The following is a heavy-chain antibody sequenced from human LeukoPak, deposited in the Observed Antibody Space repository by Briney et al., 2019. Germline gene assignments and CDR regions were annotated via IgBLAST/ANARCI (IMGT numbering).Heavy chain of an antibody. Sequence: SETLSLTCTVSGGSISSGGYYWSWIRQHPGKGLEWIGYIYYSGSTYYNPSLKSRVTISVDTSKNQFSLKLSSVTAADTAVYYCARERGQLLGSSWYGDAFDIWGQGTMVTVSS. CDR3: ARERGQLLGSSWYGDAFDI. V-gene: IGHV4-61*08. CDR1: GGSISSGGYY. J-gene: IGHJ3*02. CDR2: IYYSGST. D-gene: IGHD6-13*01.